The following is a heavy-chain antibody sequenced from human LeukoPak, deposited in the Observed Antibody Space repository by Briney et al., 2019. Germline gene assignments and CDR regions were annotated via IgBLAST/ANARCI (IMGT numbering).Heavy chain of an antibody. J-gene: IGHJ4*02. V-gene: IGHV4-39*01. CDR2: IYYSGST. CDR1: GGSISSSSYY. CDR3: ARGCIAAPPRRHDY. Sequence: NPSETLSLTCTVSGGSISSSSYYWGWIRQPPGKGPEWIGSIYYSGSTYYNPSLKSRVTISVDTSKNQFSLKLSSVTAADTAVYYCARGCIAAPPRRHDYWGQGTLVTVSS. D-gene: IGHD6-13*01.